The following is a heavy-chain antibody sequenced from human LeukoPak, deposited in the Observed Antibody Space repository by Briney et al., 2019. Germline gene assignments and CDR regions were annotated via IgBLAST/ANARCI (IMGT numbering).Heavy chain of an antibody. Sequence: GSLRLSCAGSGFTFTSYAMIWVRQAPGKGLEWVSSITGSGGSKYYADSVKDRFTISRDNSENTLYLQMNSLRAEDTAVYYCAKVTVTGTRGFDSWGQGTLVTVSS. V-gene: IGHV3-23*01. CDR3: AKVTVTGTRGFDS. CDR1: GFTFTSYA. D-gene: IGHD6-19*01. J-gene: IGHJ4*02. CDR2: ITGSGGSK.